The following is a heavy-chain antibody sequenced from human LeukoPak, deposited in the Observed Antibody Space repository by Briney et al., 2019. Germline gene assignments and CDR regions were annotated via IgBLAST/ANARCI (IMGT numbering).Heavy chain of an antibody. D-gene: IGHD2-8*01. V-gene: IGHV3-7*01. CDR1: GMTFRSHW. Sequence: GGSLRLSCSASGMTFRSHWMTWVRQTTGKGLQWLATIKSDGSEIYYLDSVKGRFTISRDNAKNSLYLQMNSLRADDSAVYYCARYCTFRTCSATNFDAWGQGTLVTVSS. J-gene: IGHJ4*02. CDR2: IKSDGSEI. CDR3: ARYCTFRTCSATNFDA.